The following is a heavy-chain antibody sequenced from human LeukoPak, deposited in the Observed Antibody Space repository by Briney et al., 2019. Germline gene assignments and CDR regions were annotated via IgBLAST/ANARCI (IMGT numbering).Heavy chain of an antibody. CDR2: IKSNTDGGTT. J-gene: IGHJ4*02. Sequence: GGSLRLSCAASGFTFSSYQMNWVRQAPGKGLEWVGHIKSNTDGGTTDYAAPVKGRFTISRDDSKNMVYLQMNSLKTEDTAVYYCATSPGYYDTSPFDYWGQGTLVTVSS. CDR3: ATSPGYYDTSPFDY. D-gene: IGHD3-22*01. V-gene: IGHV3-15*01. CDR1: GFTFSSYQ.